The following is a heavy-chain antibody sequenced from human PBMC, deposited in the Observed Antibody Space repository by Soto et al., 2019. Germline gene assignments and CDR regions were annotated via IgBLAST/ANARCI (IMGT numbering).Heavy chain of an antibody. CDR2: IYSGGST. D-gene: IGHD6-13*01. Sequence: EVQLVESGGGLVQPGGSLRLSGAASEFTVSSNYMSWVRQAPGKGLEWVSVIYSGGSTYYADSVKGRFTISRDNSKIPVYLQTTSLRAEDPAVYYCATLKWGSSSPIDYWGQGTLVTVSS. V-gene: IGHV3-66*01. CDR3: ATLKWGSSSPIDY. CDR1: EFTVSSNY. J-gene: IGHJ4*02.